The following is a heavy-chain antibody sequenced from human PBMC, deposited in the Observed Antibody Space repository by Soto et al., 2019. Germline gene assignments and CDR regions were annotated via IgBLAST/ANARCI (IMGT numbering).Heavy chain of an antibody. CDR3: AKDGPDLWFGELLSNYYYYYYMDV. V-gene: IGHV3-23*01. Sequence: GSLRLSCAASGFTFSSYAMSWVRQAPGKGLEWVSAISGSGGSTYYADSVKGRFTISRDNSKNTLYLQMNSLRAEDTAVYYCAKDGPDLWFGELLSNYYYYYYMDVWGKGTTVTVSS. CDR2: ISGSGGST. D-gene: IGHD3-10*01. CDR1: GFTFSSYA. J-gene: IGHJ6*03.